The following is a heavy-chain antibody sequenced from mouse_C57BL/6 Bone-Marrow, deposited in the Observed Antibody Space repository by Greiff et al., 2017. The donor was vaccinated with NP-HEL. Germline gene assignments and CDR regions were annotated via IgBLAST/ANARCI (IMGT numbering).Heavy chain of an antibody. CDR2: INPSSGNT. V-gene: IGHV1-4*01. J-gene: IGHJ3*01. Sequence: VQLQQSGAELARPGASVKMSCKASGYTFTSYTMHWVKQRPGQGLEWIGYINPSSGNTKYNQKFKDKAKLTADKSSSTACLRLSSLTSEDSAFYYCARMIVRRGRAWFAYWGQGTLVTVFA. CDR3: ARMIVRRGRAWFAY. CDR1: GYTFTSYT. D-gene: IGHD2-14*01.